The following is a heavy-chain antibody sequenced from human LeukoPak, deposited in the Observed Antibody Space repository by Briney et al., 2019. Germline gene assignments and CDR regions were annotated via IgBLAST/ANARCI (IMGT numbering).Heavy chain of an antibody. Sequence: PSETLSLTCAVSGASIASHSWWSWVRQPPGKGLEWIGEVYHSGGANYKPSLKSRVTISVDTSRNHFSLKLTSVTAADTAVYYCARFRYSNYVSWYFDLWGRGTLVTVSS. V-gene: IGHV4/OR15-8*01. CDR2: VYHSGGA. CDR3: ARFRYSNYVSWYFDL. J-gene: IGHJ2*01. CDR1: GASIASHSW. D-gene: IGHD4-11*01.